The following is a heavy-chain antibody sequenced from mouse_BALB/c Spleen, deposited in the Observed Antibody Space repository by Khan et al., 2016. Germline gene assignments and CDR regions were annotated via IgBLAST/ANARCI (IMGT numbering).Heavy chain of an antibody. V-gene: IGHV9-2-1*01. J-gene: IGHJ3*01. CDR1: GYTFTDYS. D-gene: IGHD1-1*01. Sequence: QGQLVQSGPELKKPGETVKISCKASGYTFTDYSMHWVKQAPGKGLKWMGWINTETGEPTYADDFKGRFAFSLENSASTAYLQINNRKNEDTATYFCAPITTVPFAYWGQGTLVTVSA. CDR2: INTETGEP. CDR3: APITTVPFAY.